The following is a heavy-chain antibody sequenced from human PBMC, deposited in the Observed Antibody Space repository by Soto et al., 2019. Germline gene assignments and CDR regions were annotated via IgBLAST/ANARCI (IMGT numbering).Heavy chain of an antibody. Sequence: DVQLLESGGGLVQPGGSLRLSCVASGFPFSNYYMDWVRQAPGKGLEWVAVISGSEDNIHYADSVKGRFTISRDNSMNTLYLQMNSLRADDTAIYYCAKDLHWFAMDVWGQGTTVTVSS. V-gene: IGHV3-23*01. CDR1: GFPFSNYY. CDR2: ISGSEDNI. CDR3: AKDLHWFAMDV. J-gene: IGHJ6*02. D-gene: IGHD3-10*01.